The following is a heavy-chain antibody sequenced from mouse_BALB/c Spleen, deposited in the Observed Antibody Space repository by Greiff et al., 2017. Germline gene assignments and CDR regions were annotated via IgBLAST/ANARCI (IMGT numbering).Heavy chain of an antibody. CDR2: ISNLAYSI. J-gene: IGHJ2*01. V-gene: IGHV5-15*02. CDR3: AREGEYYFDY. CDR1: GFTFSDYG. Sequence: EVKLMESGGGLVQPGGSRKLSCAASGFTFSDYGMAWVRQAPGKGPEWVAFISNLAYSIYYADTVTGRFTISRENAKNTLYLEMSSLRSEDTAMYYCAREGEYYFDYWGQGTTLTVSS.